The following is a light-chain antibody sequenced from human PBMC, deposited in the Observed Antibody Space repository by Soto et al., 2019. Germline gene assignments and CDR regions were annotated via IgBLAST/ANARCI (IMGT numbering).Light chain of an antibody. Sequence: DIVRTQSPGTLSVSPGERATLSCRASQSVGTNLAWYQQRPGQAPRLLVYGASTRASGIPPRFSGSGSGTDFTLTISSLQSEDFAVYYCHQLNYLPRIPFGQRGRLEIK. CDR3: HQLNYLPRIP. CDR1: QSVGTN. CDR2: GAS. J-gene: IGKJ5*01. V-gene: IGKV3-15*01.